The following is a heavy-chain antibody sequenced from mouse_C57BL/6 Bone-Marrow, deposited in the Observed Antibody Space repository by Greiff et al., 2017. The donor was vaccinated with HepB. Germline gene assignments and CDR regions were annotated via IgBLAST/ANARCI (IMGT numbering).Heavy chain of an antibody. J-gene: IGHJ1*03. Sequence: EVQGVESGGGLVQPKGSLKLSCAASGFTFNTYAMHWVRQAPGKGLEWVARIRSKSSNYATYYADSVKDRFTISRDDSQSMLYLQMNNLKTEDTAMYYCVRDQEDGSSYWYFDVWGTGTTVTVSS. V-gene: IGHV10-3*01. CDR1: GFTFNTYA. CDR3: VRDQEDGSSYWYFDV. CDR2: IRSKSSNYAT. D-gene: IGHD1-1*01.